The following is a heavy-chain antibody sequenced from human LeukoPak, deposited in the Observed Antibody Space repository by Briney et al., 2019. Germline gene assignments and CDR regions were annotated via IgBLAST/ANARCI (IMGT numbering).Heavy chain of an antibody. Sequence: GGSLRPSCAASGFTFSNYAMHWVRQAPDKGLEWVAVISYDGGNKYYADSVKGRFTFSRDNSKNTLYLQMHSLRPEDTAMYYCARGESGSWYGDAFDTWGQGTMVTVSS. D-gene: IGHD6-13*01. CDR3: ARGESGSWYGDAFDT. V-gene: IGHV3-30-3*01. CDR1: GFTFSNYA. J-gene: IGHJ3*02. CDR2: ISYDGGNK.